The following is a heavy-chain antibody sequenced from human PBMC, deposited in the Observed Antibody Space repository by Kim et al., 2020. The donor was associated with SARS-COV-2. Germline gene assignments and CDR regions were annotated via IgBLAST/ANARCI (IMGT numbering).Heavy chain of an antibody. V-gene: IGHV4-31*03. Sequence: SETLSLTCTVSGGSISSGGYYWSWIRQHPGKGLEWIGYIYYSGSTCYNPSLKSRVTISVDTSKNQFSLKLSSVTAADTAVYYCARGRVTVVISALDYWGQGTLVTVSS. CDR1: GGSISSGGYY. CDR2: IYYSGST. J-gene: IGHJ4*02. D-gene: IGHD2-15*01. CDR3: ARGRVTVVISALDY.